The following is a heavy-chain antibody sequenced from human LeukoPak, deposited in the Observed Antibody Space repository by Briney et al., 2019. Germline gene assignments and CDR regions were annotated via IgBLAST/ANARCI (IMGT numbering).Heavy chain of an antibody. Sequence: SVKVSCKASGGTFSSYAISWVRQAPGQGLEWMGGIIPIFGTANYAQKFQGRVTITADESTSTAYMELSSLRSEDTAVYYCASEGGTGKRAVRNYYGMDVWGKGTTVTVSS. V-gene: IGHV1-69*13. D-gene: IGHD1-1*01. CDR2: IIPIFGTA. J-gene: IGHJ6*04. CDR3: ASEGGTGKRAVRNYYGMDV. CDR1: GGTFSSYA.